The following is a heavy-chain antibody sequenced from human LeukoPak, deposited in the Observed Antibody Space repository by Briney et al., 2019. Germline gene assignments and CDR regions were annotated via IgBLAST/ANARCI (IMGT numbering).Heavy chain of an antibody. J-gene: IGHJ4*02. Sequence: GGSLRLSCAASGFTFNNYAMSWVRQAPGKGLEWVANIKYDEIEKYHVDSVKGRFTISRDNAKNSLYLQMNSLRAEDTAVYYCARDTGALVTHFDYWGQGTLVTVSS. V-gene: IGHV3-7*03. CDR3: ARDTGALVTHFDY. CDR1: GFTFNNYA. CDR2: IKYDEIEK. D-gene: IGHD5-18*01.